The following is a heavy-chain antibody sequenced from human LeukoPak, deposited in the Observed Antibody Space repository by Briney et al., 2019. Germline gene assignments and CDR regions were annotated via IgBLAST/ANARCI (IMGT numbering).Heavy chain of an antibody. D-gene: IGHD4-17*01. CDR2: IKQDGSEK. J-gene: IGHJ2*01. CDR3: ARDRTSTVWYFDL. CDR1: GFTFSSFW. Sequence: PGGSLRLSCVASGFTFSSFWMTWVRQTPGKGLEWLANIKQDGSEKYYVDSVKGRFTISRDNAKNSLYLQMNSLRAEDTAVYYCARDRTSTVWYFDLWGRGTQVTVSS. V-gene: IGHV3-7*03.